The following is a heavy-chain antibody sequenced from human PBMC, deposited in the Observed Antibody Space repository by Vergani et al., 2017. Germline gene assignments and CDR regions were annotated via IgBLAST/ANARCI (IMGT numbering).Heavy chain of an antibody. J-gene: IGHJ4*02. CDR3: AKVRDANQLPHY. D-gene: IGHD2-2*01. Sequence: QVQLVDSGGGVVQPGGSLRLSCAASGFTFGGFGMHWVRQAPGKGLEWVAFISYDGTNKYYADSVKGRFTISRDNSKNTLYLQMNSLRAEDTAVYFCAKVRDANQLPHYWSQGTLVTVSS. CDR1: GFTFGGFG. V-gene: IGHV3-30*02. CDR2: ISYDGTNK.